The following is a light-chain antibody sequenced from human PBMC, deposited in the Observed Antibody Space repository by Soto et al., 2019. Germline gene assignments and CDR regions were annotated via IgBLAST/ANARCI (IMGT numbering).Light chain of an antibody. V-gene: IGKV3-20*01. CDR3: QQYGNSRT. J-gene: IGKJ1*01. CDR1: QSVNSN. CDR2: DAS. Sequence: EIVLTQSPGTLCLSPGERATLSCRASQSVNSNLAWYQQKPGQAPRLLMYDASSRATAIPDRFSGSGSGTDFTLTINRLEPEDFAVYYCQQYGNSRTFGQGTKVDIK.